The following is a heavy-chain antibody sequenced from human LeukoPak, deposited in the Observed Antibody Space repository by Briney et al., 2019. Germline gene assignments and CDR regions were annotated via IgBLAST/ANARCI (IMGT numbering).Heavy chain of an antibody. CDR3: ARRYSYGEYYYYYYYMDV. CDR2: ISSSGSTI. CDR1: GFTFSSYE. Sequence: GGSLRLSCAASGFTFSSYEMSWIRQAPGKGLEWVSYISSSGSTIYYADSVKGRFTISRDNAKNSLYLQMNSLRAEDTAVYYCARRYSYGEYYYYYYYMDVWGKGTTVTVSS. V-gene: IGHV3-48*03. D-gene: IGHD5-18*01. J-gene: IGHJ6*03.